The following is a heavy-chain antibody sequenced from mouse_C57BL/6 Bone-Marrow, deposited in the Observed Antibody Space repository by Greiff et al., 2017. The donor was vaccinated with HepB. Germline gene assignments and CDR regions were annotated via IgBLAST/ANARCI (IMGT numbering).Heavy chain of an antibody. V-gene: IGHV1-5*01. CDR3: YAWFAY. Sequence: VQLKESGTVLARPGASVKMSCKTSGYTFTSYWMHWVKQRPGQGLEWIGAIYPGNSDTSYNQKFKGKAKLTADTSASTAYMALSSLTNEDSAVYYCYAWFAYWGQGTLVTVSA. CDR1: GYTFTSYW. CDR2: IYPGNSDT. J-gene: IGHJ3*01.